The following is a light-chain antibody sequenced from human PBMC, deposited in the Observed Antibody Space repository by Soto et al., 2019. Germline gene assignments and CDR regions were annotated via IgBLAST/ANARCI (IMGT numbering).Light chain of an antibody. J-gene: IGKJ1*01. Sequence: DIQMTQSPSTLSASVGDRVTITCRVSQNIKIWLAWYQQRPGQAPKLLFSEGSSLESGVPSTFSGTASGTEFTLTISSLQPDDFATYYCQQYNSLPWTFGQGTKVDIK. V-gene: IGKV1-5*01. CDR2: EGS. CDR3: QQYNSLPWT. CDR1: QNIKIW.